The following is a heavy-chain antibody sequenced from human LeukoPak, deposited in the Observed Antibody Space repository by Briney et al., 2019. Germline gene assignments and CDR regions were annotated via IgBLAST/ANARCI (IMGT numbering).Heavy chain of an antibody. D-gene: IGHD4-17*01. V-gene: IGHV3-53*01. J-gene: IGHJ4*02. CDR1: GFTVSSNY. CDR2: IYSGGST. Sequence: PGGSLRLSCAASGFTVSSNYMSWVRQAPGKGLEWVSVIYSGGSTYYADSVKGRFTISRDNSKNTLYLQMNSLRAEDTAVYYCAREVWDDYGDYGFDYWGQGTLVTVSS. CDR3: AREVWDDYGDYGFDY.